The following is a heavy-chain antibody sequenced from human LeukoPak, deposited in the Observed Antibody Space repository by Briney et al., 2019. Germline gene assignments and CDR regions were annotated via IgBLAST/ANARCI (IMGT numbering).Heavy chain of an antibody. V-gene: IGHV3-23*01. J-gene: IGHJ4*02. CDR2: ITGDGTTT. Sequence: GGSLRLSCEASGLTFSSYGMSWVRQAPGKGLQWVSAITGDGTTTYYADSVKGRFTISRDNSQNTLYLQMDSLRAEDTALYYCAKEYSGYDFDYWGQGTLVTVSS. CDR1: GLTFSSYG. CDR3: AKEYSGYDFDY. D-gene: IGHD5-12*01.